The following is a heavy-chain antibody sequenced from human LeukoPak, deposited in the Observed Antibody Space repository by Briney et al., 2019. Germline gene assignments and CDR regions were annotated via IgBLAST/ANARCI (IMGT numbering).Heavy chain of an antibody. CDR3: AWSRDGYNLGDAFDI. Sequence: GGSLRLSCAASGFTFSSYAMHWVRQAPGKGLEGVAGISYDGSNKYYADSVKGRFTISRDNSKNTLYLQMNSLRAEDTAVYYCAWSRDGYNLGDAFDIWGQGTMVTVSS. V-gene: IGHV3-30*04. D-gene: IGHD5-24*01. J-gene: IGHJ3*02. CDR2: ISYDGSNK. CDR1: GFTFSSYA.